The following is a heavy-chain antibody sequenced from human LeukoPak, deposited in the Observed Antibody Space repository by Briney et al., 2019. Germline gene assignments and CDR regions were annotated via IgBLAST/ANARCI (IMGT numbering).Heavy chain of an antibody. V-gene: IGHV4-39*01. J-gene: IGHJ4*02. Sequence: KPSETLSLTCTVSGGSISSSSYYWGWIRQPPGKGLEWIASIYYSGTSYYNPSLKSRVTISVDTSKNQFSLKLSSVTAADTAVYYCARLGFFYGSGPFDHWGQGTLVTVSS. CDR2: IYYSGTS. CDR3: ARLGFFYGSGPFDH. D-gene: IGHD3-10*01. CDR1: GGSISSSSYY.